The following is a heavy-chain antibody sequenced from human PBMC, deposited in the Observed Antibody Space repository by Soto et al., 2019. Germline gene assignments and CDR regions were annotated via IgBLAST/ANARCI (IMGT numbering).Heavy chain of an antibody. Sequence: PSETLSLTCTVSGGSISSYYLSWIRQPPGKGLEWIGYIYYSGSTNYNPSLKSRVTISVDTSKNQFSLKLSSVTAADTAVYYCARPTYNSGSPFDYWGQGTLVTVSS. CDR3: ARPTYNSGSPFDY. V-gene: IGHV4-59*01. J-gene: IGHJ4*02. D-gene: IGHD1-20*01. CDR1: GGSISSYY. CDR2: IYYSGST.